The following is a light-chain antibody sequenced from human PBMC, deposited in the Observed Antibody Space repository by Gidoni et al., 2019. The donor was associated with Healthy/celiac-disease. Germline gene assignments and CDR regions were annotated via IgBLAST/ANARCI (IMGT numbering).Light chain of an antibody. V-gene: IGKV3-15*01. CDR1: QSVSSN. CDR3: QQDNNWPPGT. CDR2: GAS. Sequence: EIVMTQSPATLSVSPGERATLSCRASQSVSSNLAWYQQKPGQAPSLLIYGASTRATGIPARFSGRGSGTEFTLTISSLQSEDFAVYYCQQDNNWPPGTFGQGTKLEIK. J-gene: IGKJ2*02.